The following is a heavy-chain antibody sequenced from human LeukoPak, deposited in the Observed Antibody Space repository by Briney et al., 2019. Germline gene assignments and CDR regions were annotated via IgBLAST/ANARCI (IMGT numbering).Heavy chain of an antibody. Sequence: GGSLRLSCAASGFTFSNAWMSWVRQAPGKGLEWVGRIKSKTDGGTTDYAAPVKGRFTISRDDSKNTLYLQMNSLKTEDTAVYYCARESGDWLESGGFDYWGQGTLVTVSS. V-gene: IGHV3-15*01. CDR3: ARESGDWLESGGFDY. J-gene: IGHJ4*02. CDR1: GFTFSNAW. D-gene: IGHD5-24*01. CDR2: IKSKTDGGTT.